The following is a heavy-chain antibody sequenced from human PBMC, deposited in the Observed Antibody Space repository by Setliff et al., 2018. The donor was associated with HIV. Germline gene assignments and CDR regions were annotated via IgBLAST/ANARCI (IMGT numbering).Heavy chain of an antibody. CDR1: GYTFTGYY. CDR2: INPNSGGT. CDR3: ARVPLSGWLYFDY. Sequence: ASVKVSCKASGYTFTGYYMHWVRQAPGQGLEWMGWINPNSGGTTYAQKFQGRVSMTRDTSISTVYMELSSLRSDDTAVYYCARVPLSGWLYFDYWGQGTLVTVSS. J-gene: IGHJ4*02. D-gene: IGHD6-19*01. V-gene: IGHV1-2*02.